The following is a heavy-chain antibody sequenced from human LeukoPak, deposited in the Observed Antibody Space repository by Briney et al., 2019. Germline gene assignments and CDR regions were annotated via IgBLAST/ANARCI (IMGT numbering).Heavy chain of an antibody. CDR3: ARDQEGFDY. Sequence: ASVTVSYTASGYTFTSNYIHWVRQAPGQGLEWMGMIYPRDGSTSYAQKFQGRVTVTRDTSTSTVHMELSGLRSEDTAVYYCARDQEGFDYWGQGTLVTVSS. CDR2: IYPRDGST. V-gene: IGHV1-46*01. J-gene: IGHJ4*02. CDR1: GYTFTSNY.